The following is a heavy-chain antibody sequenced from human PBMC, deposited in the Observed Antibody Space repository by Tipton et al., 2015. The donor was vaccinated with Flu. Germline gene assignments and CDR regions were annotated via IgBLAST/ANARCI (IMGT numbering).Heavy chain of an antibody. CDR3: ATTTYFYGSGTHDY. CDR1: GGSISSSSGY. CDR2: IYSSGST. V-gene: IGHV4-39*01. Sequence: TLSLTCNVSGGSISSSSGYWGWIRQPPGKGLEWIGTIYSSGSTYFNPSLRSRITISVDTSKNQFSLRLRSVTAADTAVYYCATTTYFYGSGTHDYWGQGTLVTVSS. J-gene: IGHJ4*02. D-gene: IGHD3-10*01.